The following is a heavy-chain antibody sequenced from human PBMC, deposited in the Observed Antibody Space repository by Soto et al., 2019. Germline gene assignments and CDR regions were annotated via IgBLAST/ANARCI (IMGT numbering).Heavy chain of an antibody. CDR1: GFTFSDFA. CDR2: LDGAGGST. CDR3: AKDNLLEGCMDV. Sequence: GGSLRLSCLASGFTFSDFAMTWVRHVPGRGLEWVASLDGAGGSTYYAESVRGRFSISRDNSQNTLFLQRKRLTVVDTAIYYCAKDNLLEGCMDVWGQGATVTVSS. J-gene: IGHJ6*02. V-gene: IGHV3-23*01. D-gene: IGHD2-15*01.